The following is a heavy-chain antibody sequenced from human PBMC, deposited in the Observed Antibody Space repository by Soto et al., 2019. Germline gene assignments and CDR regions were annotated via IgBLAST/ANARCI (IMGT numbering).Heavy chain of an antibody. J-gene: IGHJ3*02. CDR1: GFTFRSYA. V-gene: IGHV3-23*01. Sequence: EVQLLESGGGLVQPGGSLRLSCAASGFTFRSYAMSWFRQAPGRGLEWVSTFGGRDFNTYYADSVKGRFTVSRDNDNSALFLQMNGLRAEDTAVYYCAKGPDPGAFDIWGQGTLVTVSS. CDR3: AKGPDPGAFDI. CDR2: FGGRDFNT. D-gene: IGHD3-10*01.